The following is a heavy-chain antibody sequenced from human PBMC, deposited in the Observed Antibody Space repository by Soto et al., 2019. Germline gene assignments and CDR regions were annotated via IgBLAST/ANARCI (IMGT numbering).Heavy chain of an antibody. D-gene: IGHD6-6*01. CDR1: GGSISSSSYY. J-gene: IGHJ4*02. CDR3: AASIAARFPGQNLPRPPDY. CDR2: IYYSGST. Sequence: SETLSLTCTVSGGSISSSSYYWGWIRQPPGKGLEWIGSIYYSGSTYYNPSLKRRVTKSVDTSKNQFSLKLSSVTAADTAVDYCAASIAARFPGQNLPRPPDYWGQGTLVTVSS. V-gene: IGHV4-39*01.